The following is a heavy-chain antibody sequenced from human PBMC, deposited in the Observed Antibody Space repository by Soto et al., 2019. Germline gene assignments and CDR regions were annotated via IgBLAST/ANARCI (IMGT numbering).Heavy chain of an antibody. V-gene: IGHV1-69*01. Sequence: QVQLVQSGAEVKKPGSSVKVSCKASGGTFSSYAISWVRQAPGQGLEWMGGIIPIVGTANYAQKFQGRVTITADESTSTAYMELSSLRSEDTGVYYCARGVLRGYDSSGYYNYFDYWGQGTLVTVSS. J-gene: IGHJ4*02. CDR1: GGTFSSYA. CDR2: IIPIVGTA. CDR3: ARGVLRGYDSSGYYNYFDY. D-gene: IGHD3-22*01.